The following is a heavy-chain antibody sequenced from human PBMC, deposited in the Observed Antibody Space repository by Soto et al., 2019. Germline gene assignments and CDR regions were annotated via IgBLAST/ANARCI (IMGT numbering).Heavy chain of an antibody. CDR3: ASGYSYVRY. D-gene: IGHD5-18*01. Sequence: QLQLQESGSGLVKPSQTLSLTCAVSGGSISSGGYSWSWIRQPPGKGLEWIGYIYHSGSPYYNPSPKSRVTISVDRLKNQSSPKLSSVTAADTALYYCASGYSYVRYWGQGTLVTVSS. CDR2: IYHSGSP. V-gene: IGHV4-30-2*01. J-gene: IGHJ4*02. CDR1: GGSISSGGYS.